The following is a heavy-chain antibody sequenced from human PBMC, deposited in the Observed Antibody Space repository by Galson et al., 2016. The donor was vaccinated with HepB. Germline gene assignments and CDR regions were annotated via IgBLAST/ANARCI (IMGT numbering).Heavy chain of an antibody. CDR2: IYLGDSET. CDR3: ARRCRQGYYWSWGFDY. J-gene: IGHJ4*02. CDR1: GYDFSSCW. D-gene: IGHD5-24*01. Sequence: QSGAEVKKPGESLRISCQGSGYDFSSCWIAWVRQMPGKGLEWMGIIYLGDSETRYSPSFQGQVTISADKSISTAYLQWSTLQASDSAMYYCARRCRQGYYWSWGFDYWGQGTLVTVSS. V-gene: IGHV5-51*01.